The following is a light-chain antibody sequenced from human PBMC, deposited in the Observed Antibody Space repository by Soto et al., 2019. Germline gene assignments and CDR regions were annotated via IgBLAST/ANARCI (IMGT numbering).Light chain of an antibody. CDR3: QQYGTSRPWT. CDR1: QSVTSNY. V-gene: IGKV3-20*01. Sequence: EIVLTQSPGTLSLSPGERSTLSCRASQSVTSNYLAWYQQKPGQAPRLLIYAASRRAPGIPDRFSASGSGTDFTLTISRLEPEDFAVYFCQQYGTSRPWTFGQGAKVDIK. CDR2: AAS. J-gene: IGKJ1*01.